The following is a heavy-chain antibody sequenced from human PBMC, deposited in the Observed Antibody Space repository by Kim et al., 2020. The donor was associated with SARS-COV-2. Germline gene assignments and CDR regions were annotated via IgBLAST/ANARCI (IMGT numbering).Heavy chain of an antibody. D-gene: IGHD3-16*02. CDR1: GFTFSDYY. CDR3: ARMGVIDYYYYYYMDV. V-gene: IGHV3-11*01. CDR2: ISSSGSTI. Sequence: GGSLRLSCAASGFTFSDYYMSWIRQAPGKGLEWVSYISSSGSTIYYADSVKGRFTISRDNAKNSLYLQMNSLRAEDTAVYYCARMGVIDYYYYYYMDVWGKGTTVTVSS. J-gene: IGHJ6*03.